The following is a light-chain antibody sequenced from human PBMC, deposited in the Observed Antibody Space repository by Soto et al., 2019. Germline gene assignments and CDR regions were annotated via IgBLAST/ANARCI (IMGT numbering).Light chain of an antibody. V-gene: IGLV1-40*01. CDR3: QSYYSSLSV. CDR1: SSNIGAGYD. CDR2: GNS. J-gene: IGLJ2*01. Sequence: QSVLTQPPSVSGAPGQRVTISCTGSSSNIGAGYDVHWYQQLPGTAPKLLIYGNSNRPSGVPDRFPGSKSGTSASLAITGLQAEDEADYYCQSYYSSLSVFGGGTKLTVL.